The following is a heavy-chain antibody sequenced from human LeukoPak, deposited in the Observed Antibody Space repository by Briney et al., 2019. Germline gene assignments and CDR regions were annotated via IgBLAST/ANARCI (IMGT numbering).Heavy chain of an antibody. D-gene: IGHD3-3*01. Sequence: ASVKVSCKASGYTFTSYYMHWVRQAPGQGLEWMGIINPSGGSTSYAQKFQGRVTMTTDTSTRTAYMELRSLTSDDTAVYYCARADYYDFWSGPTREMDVWGKGTTVTVSS. CDR2: INPSGGST. CDR3: ARADYYDFWSGPTREMDV. J-gene: IGHJ6*04. CDR1: GYTFTSYY. V-gene: IGHV1-46*01.